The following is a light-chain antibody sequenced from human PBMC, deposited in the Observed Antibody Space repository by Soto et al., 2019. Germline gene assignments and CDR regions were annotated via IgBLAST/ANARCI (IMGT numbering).Light chain of an antibody. J-gene: IGLJ1*01. CDR1: SNDVGGYDY. CDR2: DVT. Sequence: QSALSQPASVSGSPGQSITISCTGTSNDVGGYDYVSWYQQHPGKAPQLMIYDVTNRPSGVSNRFSGSKSGSTASLTISGLQGEDEADYYCSSYTVGTTLSCVFGSGTKLTVL. V-gene: IGLV2-14*03. CDR3: SSYTVGTTLSCV.